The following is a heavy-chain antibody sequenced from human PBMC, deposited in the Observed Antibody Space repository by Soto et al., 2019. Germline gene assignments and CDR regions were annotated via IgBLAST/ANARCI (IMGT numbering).Heavy chain of an antibody. CDR3: ARDTGRHCSGGDCYGPPDY. Sequence: QVQLVESGGGVVQPGRSLRLSCAASGSSFSGYGMHWVRQAPGKGLEWVSMIWYDGSKKYYVDSVKGRFTVSRENSKNTLYLEMNSLRAEDTAVYYCARDTGRHCSGGDCYGPPDYWGQGTLVTVSS. V-gene: IGHV3-33*01. CDR1: GSSFSGYG. D-gene: IGHD2-15*01. CDR2: IWYDGSKK. J-gene: IGHJ4*02.